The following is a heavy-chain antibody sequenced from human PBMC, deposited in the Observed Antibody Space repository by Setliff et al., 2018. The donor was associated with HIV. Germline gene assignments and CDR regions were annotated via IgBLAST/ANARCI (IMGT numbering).Heavy chain of an antibody. D-gene: IGHD5-18*01. CDR2: IYWDDDK. V-gene: IGHV2-5*02. CDR1: GFSLRTSGVA. J-gene: IGHJ4*02. CDR3: VWRRRHSFGYDY. Sequence: SGPTLVNPTQTLTLTCSFSGFSLRTSGVAVGWIRQPPGKALEWLALIYWDDDKRYSPSLKSRLTIIKDTSKSQVVLTMTNMDPVDTATYYCVWRRRHSFGYDYWGQGALVTVSS.